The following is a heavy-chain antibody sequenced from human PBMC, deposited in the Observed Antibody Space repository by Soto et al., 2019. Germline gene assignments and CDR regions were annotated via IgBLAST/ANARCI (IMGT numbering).Heavy chain of an antibody. CDR1: GGSISSSSYY. CDR3: AGGKHRDY. Sequence: PSETLSLTCTVSGGSISSSSYYWGWIRQPPGKGLEWIGSIYYSGSTYYNPSLKSRVTISVDTSKNQFSLKLSSVTAADTAVYYCAGGKHRDYWGQGTLVTVSS. CDR2: IYYSGST. V-gene: IGHV4-39*01. J-gene: IGHJ4*02. D-gene: IGHD3-16*01.